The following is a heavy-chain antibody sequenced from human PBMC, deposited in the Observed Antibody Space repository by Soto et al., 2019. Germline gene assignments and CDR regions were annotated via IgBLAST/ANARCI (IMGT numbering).Heavy chain of an antibody. V-gene: IGHV1-18*01. CDR1: GDTFGSYG. J-gene: IGHJ4*02. CDR3: ARRFYDSGAYWPHYFDH. Sequence: QVQLVQSGAEVKKPGASVKVSCKASGDTFGSYGFTWVRQAPGQGLEWMGWISAYSDEKDYAQKFQVRLSMTTDTSTNTAYMELRSLRSDDTAVYYCARRFYDSGAYWPHYFDHWGQGTLVTVSS. D-gene: IGHD3-22*01. CDR2: ISAYSDEK.